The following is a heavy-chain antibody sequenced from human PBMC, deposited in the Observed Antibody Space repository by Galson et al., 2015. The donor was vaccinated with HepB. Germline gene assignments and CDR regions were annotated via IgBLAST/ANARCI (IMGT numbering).Heavy chain of an antibody. J-gene: IGHJ4*02. Sequence: SLRLSCAASGFSVTNYFMHWVRQAPGKGLEWVAVIWYDGSKTYYADSVKGRFTISRDNSKKTLYLQMNSLRAEDTAVYYCARDRNWGWGPGDSWGQGTLVTVSS. CDR2: IWYDGSKT. V-gene: IGHV3-33*01. CDR3: ARDRNWGWGPGDS. CDR1: GFSVTNYF. D-gene: IGHD7-27*01.